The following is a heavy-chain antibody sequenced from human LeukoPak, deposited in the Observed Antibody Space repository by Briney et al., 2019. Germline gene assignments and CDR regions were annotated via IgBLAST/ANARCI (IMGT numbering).Heavy chain of an antibody. CDR3: ARDKHRYGSRWY. D-gene: IGHD5-18*01. CDR1: GGSISSYY. V-gene: IGHV3-7*01. J-gene: IGHJ2*01. Sequence: ETLSLTCTVSGGSISSYYWSWVRQAPGKGLEWVANIKQDGSEKYYVDSVKGRFTISRDNAKNSLYLQMNSLRAEDTAVYYCARDKHRYGSRWY. CDR2: IKQDGSEK.